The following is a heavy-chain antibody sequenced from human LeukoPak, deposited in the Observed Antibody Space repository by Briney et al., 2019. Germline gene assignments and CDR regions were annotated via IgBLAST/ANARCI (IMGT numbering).Heavy chain of an antibody. D-gene: IGHD5-24*01. Sequence: SVKVSCKASGGSFSSYAISWVGQAAGQGLEWMGGIIPIFGTASYAEKCQGRVTITTDESTSTAYMELSSLRSEDTAVYYCARGRWLQLGDAFDIWGQGTMVTVSS. CDR1: GGSFSSYA. V-gene: IGHV1-69*05. CDR3: ARGRWLQLGDAFDI. J-gene: IGHJ3*02. CDR2: IIPIFGTA.